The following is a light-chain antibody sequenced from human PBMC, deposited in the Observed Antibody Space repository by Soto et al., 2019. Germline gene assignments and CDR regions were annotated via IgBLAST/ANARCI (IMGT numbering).Light chain of an antibody. CDR2: AAS. V-gene: IGKV1-39*01. CDR1: QSITNY. CDR3: QQTYSTPVT. Sequence: DIQMTQSPSSLSASVGDRVTITCRASQSITNYLNWYQQKPGKAPKLLIYAASNLQSGVPSRFSGSGSGTDFTLTIRSLQPEDFASYYCQQTYSTPVTFGGGTKVEIK. J-gene: IGKJ4*01.